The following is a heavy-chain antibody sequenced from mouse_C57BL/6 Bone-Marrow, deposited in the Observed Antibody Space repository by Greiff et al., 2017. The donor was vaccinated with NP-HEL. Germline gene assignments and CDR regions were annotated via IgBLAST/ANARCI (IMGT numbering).Heavy chain of an antibody. V-gene: IGHV1-69*01. CDR3: ANGYGSPLCAMDY. Sequence: QVQLQQPGAELVMPGASVKLSCKASGYTFTSYWMHWVKQRPGQGLEWIGEIDPSDSYTNYNQKFKGKSTLTVDKSSSTAYMQLSSLTSEDSAVYYCANGYGSPLCAMDYWGQGTSVTVSS. J-gene: IGHJ4*01. CDR2: IDPSDSYT. CDR1: GYTFTSYW. D-gene: IGHD1-1*01.